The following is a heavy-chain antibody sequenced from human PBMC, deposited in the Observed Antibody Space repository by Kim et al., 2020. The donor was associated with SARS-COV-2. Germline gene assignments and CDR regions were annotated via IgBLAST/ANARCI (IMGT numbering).Heavy chain of an antibody. CDR3: TTVFDR. CDR1: GFTFSNAW. J-gene: IGHJ4*02. V-gene: IGHV3-15*01. CDR2: IKAKSVGGTT. Sequence: GGSLRLSCAASGFTFSNAWMSWVRQAPGKGLEWLGRIKAKSVGGTTEYAAPVKGRFIISRDDSKKMLHLQLNNLKPEDTGVYYCTTVFDRWGQGTQVTVSS.